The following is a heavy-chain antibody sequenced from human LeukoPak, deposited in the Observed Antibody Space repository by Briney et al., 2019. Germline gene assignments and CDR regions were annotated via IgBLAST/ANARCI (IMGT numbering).Heavy chain of an antibody. CDR2: INQDGSEK. V-gene: IGHV3-7*01. J-gene: IGHJ4*02. D-gene: IGHD1-26*01. Sequence: GGSLRLSCAVSEFTFSSYWMGWVRQAPGKGLEWLASINQDGSEKYYLDSVRGRFTISRDNAKNSVQLQMNSLRVDDTAVYYCVRGSSGRYFQFIDYWGQGTLVTVSS. CDR3: VRGSSGRYFQFIDY. CDR1: EFTFSSYW.